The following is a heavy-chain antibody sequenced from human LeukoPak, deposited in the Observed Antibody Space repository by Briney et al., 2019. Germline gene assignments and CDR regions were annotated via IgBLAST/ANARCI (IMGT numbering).Heavy chain of an antibody. CDR2: ISGSSTAI. Sequence: QPGGSLRLSCAASEFTFSIYSMNWVRQAPGKGLEWLSYISGSSTAIFYADSVKGRFTISRDTSKNTLYLQMNSLRAEDTAVYYCARDSSPPRSWVYGDYGYFDPWGQGTLVTVSS. V-gene: IGHV3-48*01. J-gene: IGHJ5*02. CDR1: EFTFSIYS. D-gene: IGHD4-17*01. CDR3: ARDSSPPRSWVYGDYGYFDP.